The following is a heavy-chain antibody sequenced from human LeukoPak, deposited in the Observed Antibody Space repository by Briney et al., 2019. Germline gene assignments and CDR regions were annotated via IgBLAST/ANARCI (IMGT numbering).Heavy chain of an antibody. D-gene: IGHD5-18*01. CDR3: TKGSYTYGRGYIDY. CDR2: ISDSGGNT. CDR1: GFTFNNYA. Sequence: PGGSLRLSCAASGFTFNNYAMSWVRQAPGKGLEWVSAISDSGGNTYYADSVKGRFTISRDNSKNTLQLQMNSLRAEDTAVYYCTKGSYTYGRGYIDYWGQGTLVTVSS. J-gene: IGHJ4*02. V-gene: IGHV3-23*01.